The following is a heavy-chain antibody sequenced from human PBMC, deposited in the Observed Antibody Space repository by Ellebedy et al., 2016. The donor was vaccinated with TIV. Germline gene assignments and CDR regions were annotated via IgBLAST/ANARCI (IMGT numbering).Heavy chain of an antibody. CDR1: GFTFSIYG. J-gene: IGHJ4*02. V-gene: IGHV3-30*03. Sequence: PGGSLRLSCAASGFTFSIYGMQWVRQAPGRGLEWVALISYDGSNEYYADSVKGRFTVSRDNSKNTLYLQMNSLRAEDTALYYCARGYGPYFLPYYFDYWGQGTLVTVSS. CDR3: ARGYGPYFLPYYFDY. D-gene: IGHD2/OR15-2a*01. CDR2: ISYDGSNE.